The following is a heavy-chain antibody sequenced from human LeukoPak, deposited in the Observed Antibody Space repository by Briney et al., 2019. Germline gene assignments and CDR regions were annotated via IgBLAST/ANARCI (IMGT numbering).Heavy chain of an antibody. D-gene: IGHD3-16*01. Sequence: ASVKVSCKASGGTFSSYAISWVRQAPGQGLEWMGRIIPILGIANYAQKFQGRVTITADKSTSTAYMELSSLRSEDTAVYYCARDPGGKREDYFDYWGQGTLVTVSS. CDR1: GGTFSSYA. CDR3: ARDPGGKREDYFDY. CDR2: IIPILGIA. V-gene: IGHV1-69*04. J-gene: IGHJ4*02.